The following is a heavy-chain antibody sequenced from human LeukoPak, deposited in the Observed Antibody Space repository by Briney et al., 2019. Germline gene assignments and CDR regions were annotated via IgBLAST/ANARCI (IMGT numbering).Heavy chain of an antibody. J-gene: IGHJ4*02. Sequence: SETLSLTCNVSGGSISSAGYYWSWIRQHPGKGLESIGYIYYSGSTFYNPSLKSRVSISIDTSKNQFSLKLSFVTAADTAVYYCARMLGGIGPSDYWGRGTLVTVSS. V-gene: IGHV4-31*03. CDR2: IYYSGST. D-gene: IGHD4-23*01. CDR1: GGSISSAGYY. CDR3: ARMLGGIGPSDY.